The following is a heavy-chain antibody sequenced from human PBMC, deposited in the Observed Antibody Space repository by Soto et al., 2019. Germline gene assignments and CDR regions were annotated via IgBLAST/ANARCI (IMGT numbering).Heavy chain of an antibody. CDR1: GYTFTSHG. CDR3: AREEGSRWYGVDY. CDR2: ISTYSGNT. Sequence: QVQLVQSGTEVKKPGASVKVSCKASGYTFTSHGISWVRQAPGQGLEWMGWISTYSGNTNYAQKLQDRVTMTTDTTTITAEMEVRSLRSDDTAGYYCAREEGSRWYGVDYWGQGTLVTVSS. V-gene: IGHV1-18*01. D-gene: IGHD6-13*01. J-gene: IGHJ4*01.